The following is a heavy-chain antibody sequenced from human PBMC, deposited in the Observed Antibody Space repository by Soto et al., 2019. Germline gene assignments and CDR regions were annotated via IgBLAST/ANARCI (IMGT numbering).Heavy chain of an antibody. V-gene: IGHV4-59*12. CDR3: ARELADDAFDI. J-gene: IGHJ3*02. Sequence: SETLSLTCTVSGGSISSYYWSWIRQPPGKGLEWIGYIYYSGSTNYNPSLKSRVTISVDTSKNQFSLKLSSVTAADTAVYYCARELADDAFDICGQGTMVTVSS. CDR2: IYYSGST. CDR1: GGSISSYY.